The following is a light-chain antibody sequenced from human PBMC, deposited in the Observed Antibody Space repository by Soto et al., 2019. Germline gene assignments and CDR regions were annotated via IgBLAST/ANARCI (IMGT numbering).Light chain of an antibody. V-gene: IGLV4-69*01. J-gene: IGLJ2*01. Sequence: QPVLTQSPSASASLGASVKLTCTLSSGHSDFAIAWHQQQPEKGPRYLMKLDSDGSHSKGDGISDRFSGSSSGAERYLTISSLQSEDEADYYCQTWGSGIVVFGGGTKLPVL. CDR2: LDSDGSH. CDR3: QTWGSGIVV. CDR1: SGHSDFA.